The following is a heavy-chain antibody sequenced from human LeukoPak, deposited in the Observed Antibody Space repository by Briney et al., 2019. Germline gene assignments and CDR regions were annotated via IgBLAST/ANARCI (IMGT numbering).Heavy chain of an antibody. CDR3: ARGGLRSYYYFDY. V-gene: IGHV4-59*01. CDR2: IYYSGST. J-gene: IGHJ4*02. CDR1: GGSISSYY. Sequence: SETLSLTCTVSGGSISSYYWSWIRQPPGKGLEWIGYIYYSGSTNYNPSLKSRVTISVDTSKNQFSLKLSSVTAADTAVYYCARGGLRSYYYFDYWGQGTLVTVSS. D-gene: IGHD3-10*01.